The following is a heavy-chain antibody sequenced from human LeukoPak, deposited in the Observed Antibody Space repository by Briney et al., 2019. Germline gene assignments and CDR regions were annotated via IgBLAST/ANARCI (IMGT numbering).Heavy chain of an antibody. Sequence: SETLSLTCTVSGGSISSSSYYWGWIRQPPGKGLEWIGSIYYSGSTYYNPSLKSRVTISVDTSKNQFSLKLSSVTAADTAVYYCARLRTQLRYFDWLYKYYYYYMDVWGKGTTVTISS. J-gene: IGHJ6*03. CDR1: GGSISSSSYY. D-gene: IGHD3-9*01. CDR2: IYYSGST. CDR3: ARLRTQLRYFDWLYKYYYYYMDV. V-gene: IGHV4-39*01.